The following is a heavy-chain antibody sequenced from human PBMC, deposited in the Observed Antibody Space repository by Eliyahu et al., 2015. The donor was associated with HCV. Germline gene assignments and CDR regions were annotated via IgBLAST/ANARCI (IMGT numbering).Heavy chain of an antibody. CDR1: GFTFSSYA. D-gene: IGHD6-19*01. J-gene: IGHJ6*02. Sequence: QVQLVESGGGVVQPGRSLRLSCAASGFTFSSYAMHWVRQAPGKGLEWVAVISFDGSNKYYADSVKGRFTISRDNSKNTLYLQMNSLRAEDTAVYYCARDRGFLSDGWYGDYYYGMDVWGQGTTVTVSS. V-gene: IGHV3-30-3*01. CDR2: ISFDGSNK. CDR3: ARDRGFLSDGWYGDYYYGMDV.